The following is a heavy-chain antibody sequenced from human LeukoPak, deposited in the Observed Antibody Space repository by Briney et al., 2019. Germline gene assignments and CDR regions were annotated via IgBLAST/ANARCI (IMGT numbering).Heavy chain of an antibody. V-gene: IGHV3-33*01. CDR2: VWYDGSNK. J-gene: IGHJ4*02. D-gene: IGHD6-13*01. CDR1: GFTFSSYG. CDR3: ARDGGQQLDTPISHFDY. Sequence: GRSLRLSCAASGFTFSSYGMHWVRQAPGKGLEWVAVVWYDGSNKYYADSVKGRFTISRDNSKNTLYLQMNSLRAEDTAVYYCARDGGQQLDTPISHFDYWGQGTLVTVSS.